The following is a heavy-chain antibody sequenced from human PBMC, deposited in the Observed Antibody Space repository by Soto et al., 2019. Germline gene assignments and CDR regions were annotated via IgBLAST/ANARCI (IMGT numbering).Heavy chain of an antibody. V-gene: IGHV3-7*01. CDR2: IKQDGSEK. CDR3: ARDGFIAVADTQQPGDY. Sequence: GGSLRLSCAATGFTFSSYWMSWVRQAPGKGLEWVANIKQDGSEKYYVDSVKGRFTISRDNAKNSLYLQMNSLRAEDTAVYYCARDGFIAVADTQQPGDYWGQGILVTVSS. D-gene: IGHD6-19*01. J-gene: IGHJ4*02. CDR1: GFTFSSYW.